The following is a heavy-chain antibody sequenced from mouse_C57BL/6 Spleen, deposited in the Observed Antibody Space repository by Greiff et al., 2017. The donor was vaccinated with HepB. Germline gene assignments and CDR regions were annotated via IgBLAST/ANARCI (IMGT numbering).Heavy chain of an antibody. CDR2: IYPGSGNT. CDR3: ASGDVWHE. V-gene: IGHV1-76*01. CDR1: GYTFTDYY. Sequence: QVQLQQSGAELVRPGASVKLSCKASGYTFTDYYINWVKQRPGQGLEWIARIYPGSGNTYYNEKFKGKATLTAEKSSSTAYMQLSSLTSEDSAVYFCASGDVWHEWGQGTTLTVSS. D-gene: IGHD2-10*02. J-gene: IGHJ2*01.